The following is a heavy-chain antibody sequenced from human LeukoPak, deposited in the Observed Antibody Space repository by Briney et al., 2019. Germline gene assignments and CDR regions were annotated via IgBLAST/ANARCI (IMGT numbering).Heavy chain of an antibody. CDR2: ISGSGDST. CDR3: AQAAAGMSPTDY. D-gene: IGHD6-13*01. V-gene: IGHV3-23*01. CDR1: GFTFSSYA. Sequence: GGSLRLSCAASGFTFSSYAMSWVRQAPGKGLEWVSAISGSGDSTYYAGSVKGRFTISRDNAKNSLYLQMNSLRAEDTAVYYCAQAAAGMSPTDYWGQGTVVTVSS. J-gene: IGHJ4*02.